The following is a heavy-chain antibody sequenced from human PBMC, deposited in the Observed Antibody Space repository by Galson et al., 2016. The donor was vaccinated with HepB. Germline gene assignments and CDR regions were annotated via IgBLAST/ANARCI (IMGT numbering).Heavy chain of an antibody. CDR3: ARDPGFRNGMDV. CDR1: GFIFSDYS. J-gene: IGHJ6*02. CDR2: ISSRSSYI. Sequence: SLRLSCAASGFIFSDYSMNWVRQAPGKGLEWVSSISSRSSYIYYADSVKGRFTISRDNAKNSLYLQMNSLRGEDTAVYYCARDPGFRNGMDVWGQGTTVTVS. V-gene: IGHV3-21*04.